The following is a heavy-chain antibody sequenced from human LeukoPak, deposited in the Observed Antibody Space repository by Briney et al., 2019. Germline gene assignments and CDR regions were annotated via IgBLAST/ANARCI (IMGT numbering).Heavy chain of an antibody. D-gene: IGHD3-9*01. CDR2: IYYSGST. V-gene: IGHV4-59*04. Sequence: SETLSLTCTVSGGSISSYYWSWIRQPPGKGLEWIGYIYYSGSTYYNPSLKSRVTISVDTSKNQFSLKLSSVTAADTAVYYCASPLKDFDWLPGSYWGQGTLVTVSS. CDR3: ASPLKDFDWLPGSY. CDR1: GGSISSYY. J-gene: IGHJ4*02.